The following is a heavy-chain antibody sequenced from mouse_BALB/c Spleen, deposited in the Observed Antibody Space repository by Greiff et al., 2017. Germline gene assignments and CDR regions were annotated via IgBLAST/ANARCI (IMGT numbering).Heavy chain of an antibody. CDR2: IDPANGNT. V-gene: IGHV14-3*02. D-gene: IGHD2-10*02. J-gene: IGHJ2*01. CDR1: GFNINDTY. Sequence: VQLQQSGAELVKPGASVKLSCTASGFNINDTYMHWVKQRPEQGLEWIGRIDPANGNTKYDPKFQGKATITADTSSNTAYLQLSSLTSEDTAVYYCARYGYGNYEGYFDYWGQGTTLTVSS. CDR3: ARYGYGNYEGYFDY.